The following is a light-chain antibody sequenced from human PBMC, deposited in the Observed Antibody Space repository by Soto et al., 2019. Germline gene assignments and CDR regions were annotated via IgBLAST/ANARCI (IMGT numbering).Light chain of an antibody. CDR3: QQYGSTSIT. CDR2: GAS. V-gene: IGKV3-20*01. J-gene: IGKJ1*01. CDR1: QSVSSSY. Sequence: EIVLTQSPGTLSLSPGERATLSCRASQSVSSSYLAWYQQKPGQAPRLLIYGASSRAPGIPDRFSGSGSGTDFTLTISRLEPEDFAVYYCQQYGSTSITFGQGTKVEIK.